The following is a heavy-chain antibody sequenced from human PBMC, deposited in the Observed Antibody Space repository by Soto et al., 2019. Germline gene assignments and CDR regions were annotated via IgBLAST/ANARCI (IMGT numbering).Heavy chain of an antibody. CDR2: INPSGGST. Sequence: QVQLVQSGAEVKKPGASVKVSCKASGYIFTNHYIHWVRQAPGQGLEWMGIINPSGGSTNYLQKCQGRITMTRDTSTSTVYMELSSLRSEDTAVYFCARADYYYSSGFYYDCWGQGSLVTVSS. CDR3: ARADYYYSSGFYYDC. J-gene: IGHJ4*02. V-gene: IGHV1-46*01. D-gene: IGHD3-22*01. CDR1: GYIFTNHY.